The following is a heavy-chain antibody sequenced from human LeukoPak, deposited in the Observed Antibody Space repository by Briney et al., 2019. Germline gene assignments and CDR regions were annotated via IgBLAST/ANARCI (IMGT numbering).Heavy chain of an antibody. V-gene: IGHV3-30*18. CDR3: AKSPPGNYYGSGSYYNEGIDY. J-gene: IGHJ4*02. CDR1: GFTFSSYG. Sequence: GGSLRLSCAASGFTFSSYGMHWVRQAPCKGLEWVAVISYDGSNKYYADSVKGRFTISRDNSKNTLYLQMNSLRAEDTAVYYCAKSPPGNYYGSGSYYNEGIDYWGQGTLVTVSS. D-gene: IGHD3-10*01. CDR2: ISYDGSNK.